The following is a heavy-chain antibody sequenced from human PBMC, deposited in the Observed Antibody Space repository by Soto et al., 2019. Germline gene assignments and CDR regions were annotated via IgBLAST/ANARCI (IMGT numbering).Heavy chain of an antibody. CDR3: ARVGSGISMDV. CDR2: IYYSGST. D-gene: IGHD3-10*01. V-gene: IGHV4-31*03. CDR1: GGSISSGGYY. J-gene: IGHJ6*03. Sequence: SETLSLTCTVSGGSISSGGYYWSWIRQHPGKGLEWIGYIYYSGSTYYNPSLKSRVTISVDTSKNQFSLKLSSVTAADTAVYYCARVGSGISMDVWGKGTTVTVSS.